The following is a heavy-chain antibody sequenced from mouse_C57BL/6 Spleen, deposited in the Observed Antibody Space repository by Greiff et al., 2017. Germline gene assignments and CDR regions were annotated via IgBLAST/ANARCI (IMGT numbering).Heavy chain of an antibody. CDR3: TRGSNQLAY. Sequence: EVQLQQSGAELVRPGASVKLSCTASGFNIKDDYMHWVKQRPEQGLEWIGWIDPENGDTDYASKFQGKATITADTSSNTAYMQLSSLTSEDTAVYYCTRGSNQLAYWGQGTLVTVSA. CDR1: GFNIKDDY. CDR2: IDPENGDT. V-gene: IGHV14-4*01. J-gene: IGHJ3*01. D-gene: IGHD2-5*01.